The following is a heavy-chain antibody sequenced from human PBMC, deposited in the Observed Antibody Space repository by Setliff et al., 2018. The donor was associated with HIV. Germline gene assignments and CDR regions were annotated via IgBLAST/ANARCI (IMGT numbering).Heavy chain of an antibody. CDR3: AKVEIASRPRCFDY. Sequence: PGGSLSLSCAASGLTFSSYAMSWVRQAPGKGLEWVSGISGRSENTFYVDSVKGRFTISRDNSLNTVYLQMNSLRAEDTAVYYCAKVEIASRPRCFDYWGQGTLVTVSS. CDR1: GLTFSSYA. J-gene: IGHJ4*02. CDR2: ISGRSENT. V-gene: IGHV3-23*01. D-gene: IGHD6-6*01.